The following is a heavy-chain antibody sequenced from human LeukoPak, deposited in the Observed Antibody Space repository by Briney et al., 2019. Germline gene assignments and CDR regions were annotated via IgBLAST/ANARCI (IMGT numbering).Heavy chain of an antibody. CDR1: GYIFTGYY. CDR2: INLNSGGT. Sequence: ASVKVSCKASGYIFTGYYLHWVRQAPGQGLEWVGGINLNSGGTNYALKFHGRVTMTRDTSISTAYMQLSSLRSDDTAVYYCARGRTENSGSYLHFEYWGQGTLVTVSS. J-gene: IGHJ4*02. CDR3: ARGRTENSGSYLHFEY. V-gene: IGHV1-2*02. D-gene: IGHD1-26*01.